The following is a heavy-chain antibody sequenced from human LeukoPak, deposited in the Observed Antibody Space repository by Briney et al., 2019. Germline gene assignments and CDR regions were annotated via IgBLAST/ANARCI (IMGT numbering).Heavy chain of an antibody. CDR1: GFTFSSYA. CDR2: ISGSGGST. V-gene: IGHV3-23*01. Sequence: PGGSLRLSCAASGFTFSSYAMSWVRQAPGKGLEWVSAISGSGGSTYYADSVKGRFTISRDNSKKTLYLQMNSLRAEDTAVYYCTRSFGSGSYPTWFDYWGQGTLVTVSS. CDR3: TRSFGSGSYPTWFDY. D-gene: IGHD3-10*01. J-gene: IGHJ4*02.